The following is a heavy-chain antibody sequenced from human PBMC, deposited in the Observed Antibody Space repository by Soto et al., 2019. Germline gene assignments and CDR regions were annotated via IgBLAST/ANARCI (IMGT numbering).Heavy chain of an antibody. Sequence: PSETLSLTCSVSGADINSGGFTWTWIRQHAGKGLEWLGYISHSGSTDYNPSLKSRLSISGDTSKNHFSLTLTSVTAADTAMYYCARQIRHYDSWSNTYYYYGLDVWGQGTTVTVS. J-gene: IGHJ6*02. CDR1: GADINSGGFT. CDR2: ISHSGST. D-gene: IGHD3-3*01. CDR3: ARQIRHYDSWSNTYYYYGLDV. V-gene: IGHV4-31*03.